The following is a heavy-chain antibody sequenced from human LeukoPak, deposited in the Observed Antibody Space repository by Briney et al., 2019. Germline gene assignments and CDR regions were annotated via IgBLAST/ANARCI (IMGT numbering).Heavy chain of an antibody. Sequence: ASVKVSCKASGYTFTGYYMHGGRQAPGQGLEWRGWINPNSGGTNYAQKFQGRVTMTRDTSISTAYMELSRLRSDDTTVYYCAREITMVRGVQTTYYYYMDVWGKGTTVTISS. CDR3: AREITMVRGVQTTYYYYMDV. CDR2: INPNSGGT. D-gene: IGHD3-10*01. V-gene: IGHV1-2*02. CDR1: GYTFTGYY. J-gene: IGHJ6*03.